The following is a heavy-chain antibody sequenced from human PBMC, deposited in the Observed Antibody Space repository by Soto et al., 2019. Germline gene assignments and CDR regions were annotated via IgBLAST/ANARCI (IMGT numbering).Heavy chain of an antibody. V-gene: IGHV1-18*01. J-gene: IGHJ4*02. CDR3: ASRDYGGNSAAFDY. CDR2: ISAYNGNT. Sequence: ASVKVSCKASGYTFTSYGISWVRQAPGQGLEWMGWISAYNGNTNYAQKLQGRVTMTTDTSTSTAYMELRSLRSDDTAVYYCASRDYGGNSAAFDYWGQGTLVTVSS. CDR1: GYTFTSYG. D-gene: IGHD4-17*01.